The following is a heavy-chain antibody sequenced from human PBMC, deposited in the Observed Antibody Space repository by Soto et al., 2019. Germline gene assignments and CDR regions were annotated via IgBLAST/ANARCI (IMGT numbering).Heavy chain of an antibody. CDR1: GFTFSSYG. CDR2: IWYDGSNK. J-gene: IGHJ4*02. V-gene: IGHV3-33*01. D-gene: IGHD2-21*01. CDR3: QRDGGRQLWSFDY. Sequence: GGSLRLSCAASGFTFSSYGMHWVRQAPGKGLEWVAVIWYDGSNKYYADSVKGRFTISRDNSKNTLYLQMNSLRAEDTAVYYCQRDGGRQLWSFDYWGQGTLVTVSS.